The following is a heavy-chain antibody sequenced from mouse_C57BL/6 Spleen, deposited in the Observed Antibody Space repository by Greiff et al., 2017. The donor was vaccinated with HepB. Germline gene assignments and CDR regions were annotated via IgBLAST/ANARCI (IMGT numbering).Heavy chain of an antibody. V-gene: IGHV1-64*01. Sequence: QVHVKQPGAELVKPGASVKLSCKASGYTFTSYWMHWVKQRPGQGLEWIGMIHPNSGSTNYNEKFKRKATLTVDKSSSTAYMQLSSLTSEDSAVYDCARPKFYSISYWYFDVWGTGTTVTVSS. D-gene: IGHD1-1*01. CDR2: IHPNSGST. J-gene: IGHJ1*03. CDR1: GYTFTSYW. CDR3: ARPKFYSISYWYFDV.